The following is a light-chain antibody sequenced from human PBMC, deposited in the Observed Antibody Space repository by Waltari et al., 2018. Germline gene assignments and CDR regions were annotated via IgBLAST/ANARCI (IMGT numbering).Light chain of an antibody. CDR3: QRYGTLPAT. CDR2: DAS. CDR1: QSVSRALRT. J-gene: IGKJ1*01. Sequence: EIVLTQSPGTLSLSPGERATLPCRASQSVSRALRTLAWYQQTPGQAPRLLIYDASTRATGIPDRFSGSGSGTDFTLTISRLEPDDFAVYYCQRYGTLPATFGQGTKVEIK. V-gene: IGKV3-20*01.